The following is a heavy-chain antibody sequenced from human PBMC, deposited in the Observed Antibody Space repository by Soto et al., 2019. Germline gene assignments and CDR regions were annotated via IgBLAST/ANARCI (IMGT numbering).Heavy chain of an antibody. V-gene: IGHV3-30-3*01. CDR2: ISYDGSDK. D-gene: IGHD3-22*01. J-gene: IGHJ4*02. CDR3: ARDYYRYYDSSGYYRSPAY. CDR1: GFSFGSYW. Sequence: GGSLRLSCATSGFSFGSYWMTWIRQAPGKGLEWVALISYDGSDKDYADSVKGRFTISRDNSRNTLFLQMNSLRAEDTAVYYCARDYYRYYDSSGYYRSPAYWGQGTVVTVSS.